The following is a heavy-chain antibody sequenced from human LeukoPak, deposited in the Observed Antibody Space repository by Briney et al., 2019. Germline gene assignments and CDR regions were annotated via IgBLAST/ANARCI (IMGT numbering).Heavy chain of an antibody. V-gene: IGHV3-20*04. CDR2: INWNGGST. CDR3: AKYHYGSGTSLGY. Sequence: GGSLRLSCAASGFTFDDYGMSWVRQAPGKGLEWVSGINWNGGSTGYADSVKGRFTISRDNAKNSLSLQMNSLRAEDTAVYYCAKYHYGSGTSLGYWGQGTLVTVSS. CDR1: GFTFDDYG. J-gene: IGHJ4*02. D-gene: IGHD3-10*01.